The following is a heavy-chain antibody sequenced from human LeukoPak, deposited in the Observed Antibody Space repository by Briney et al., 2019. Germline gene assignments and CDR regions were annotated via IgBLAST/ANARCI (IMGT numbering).Heavy chain of an antibody. CDR1: GYSFTDYW. V-gene: IGHV5-51*01. Sequence: GESLKISCKTSGYSFTDYWIGWVRQTPGKGLEWMGFIYPSDSDTRYSPSFQGQVTISADKSISTAYLQWSSLKASDTAMYYCARLFGYDILTGYYRKEVWFDPWGQGTLVTVSS. CDR3: ARLFGYDILTGYYRKEVWFDP. D-gene: IGHD3-9*01. CDR2: IYPSDSDT. J-gene: IGHJ5*02.